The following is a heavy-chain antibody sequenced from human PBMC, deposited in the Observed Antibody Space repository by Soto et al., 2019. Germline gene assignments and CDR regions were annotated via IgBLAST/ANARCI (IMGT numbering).Heavy chain of an antibody. CDR2: INHSGST. D-gene: IGHD6-6*01. CDR3: AARPQAYYYYYMDV. J-gene: IGHJ6*03. Sequence: SETLSLTCAVYGGSFSGYYWSWIRQPPGKGLEWIGEINHSGSTNYNPSLKSRVTISVDTSKNQFSLKLSSVTAADTAVYYCAARPQAYYYYYMDVWGKGTTVTVSS. V-gene: IGHV4-34*01. CDR1: GGSFSGYY.